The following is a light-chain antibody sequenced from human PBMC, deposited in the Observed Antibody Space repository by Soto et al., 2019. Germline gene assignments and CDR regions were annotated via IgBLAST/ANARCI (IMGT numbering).Light chain of an antibody. V-gene: IGKV3-20*01. Sequence: EIVLTPSPGTLSLSPGERATLSCRASQSVSSSFLAWYQQKVGQAPRLLIYGASSRATGIPDRFSGSGSGTDFTLTISRLEPEDFAVYYCQQYGSSPRTFGQGTRLEI. J-gene: IGKJ5*01. CDR1: QSVSSSF. CDR3: QQYGSSPRT. CDR2: GAS.